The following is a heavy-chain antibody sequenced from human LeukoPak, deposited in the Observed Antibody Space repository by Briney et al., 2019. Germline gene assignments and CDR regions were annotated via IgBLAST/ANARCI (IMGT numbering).Heavy chain of an antibody. CDR2: IKSDGST. Sequence: PGGSLRLSCVVSGFTFSNSAMNWVRQAPGKGLVWVSRIKSDGSTRYADSVKGRFTISRDNAKNTVSLQMNSLRAEDTGVYYCARAPSEIGGYYPEYFRHWGQGTLVTVSP. J-gene: IGHJ1*01. CDR3: ARAPSEIGGYYPEYFRH. D-gene: IGHD3-22*01. V-gene: IGHV3-74*01. CDR1: GFTFSNSA.